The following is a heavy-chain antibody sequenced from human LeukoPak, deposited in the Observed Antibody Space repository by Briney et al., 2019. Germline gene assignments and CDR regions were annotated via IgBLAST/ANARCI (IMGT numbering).Heavy chain of an antibody. D-gene: IGHD2-2*01. Sequence: GGSLRLSCAASGFTFSSYAMSWVRQAPGKGLEWVSAISGSGGSTYYADSVKGRFTISRDNAKNSLYLQMNSLRAEDTAVYYCARGGYQLPDNYFDYWGQGTLVTVSS. CDR3: ARGGYQLPDNYFDY. CDR2: ISGSGGST. J-gene: IGHJ4*02. V-gene: IGHV3-23*01. CDR1: GFTFSSYA.